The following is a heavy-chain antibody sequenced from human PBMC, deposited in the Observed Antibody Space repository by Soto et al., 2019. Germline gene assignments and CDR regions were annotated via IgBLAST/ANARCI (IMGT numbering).Heavy chain of an antibody. V-gene: IGHV4-31*03. CDR1: GGSISSGGYY. D-gene: IGHD2-21*02. Sequence: QVQLQESGPGLVKPSQTLSLTCTVSGGSISSGGYYWSWIRQHPGKGLEWIGYIYYSGSTYYNPSLKSRVTISLDTSKIQFSLKLSSVTAADTAVYYCARSYCGGDCYSGLYYYYYGMDVWGQGTTVTVSS. J-gene: IGHJ6*02. CDR2: IYYSGST. CDR3: ARSYCGGDCYSGLYYYYYGMDV.